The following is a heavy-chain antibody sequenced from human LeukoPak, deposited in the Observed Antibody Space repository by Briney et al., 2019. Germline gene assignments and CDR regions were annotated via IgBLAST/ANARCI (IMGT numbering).Heavy chain of an antibody. CDR3: ARDSYAAYYMDV. D-gene: IGHD2-2*01. J-gene: IGHJ6*03. CDR2: ISSSSSTI. V-gene: IGHV3-48*04. CDR1: GFTFSSYS. Sequence: SGGPLRLSCAASGFTFSSYSMNWVRQAPGKGRGWVSYISSSSSTIYYADSVKGRFTISRDNAKNSLYLQMNSLRAEDTAVYYCARDSYAAYYMDVWGKGTTVTVSS.